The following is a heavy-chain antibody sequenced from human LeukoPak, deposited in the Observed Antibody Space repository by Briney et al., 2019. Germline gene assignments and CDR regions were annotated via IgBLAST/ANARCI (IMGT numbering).Heavy chain of an antibody. Sequence: GGPLRLSCAASGFTFSDYAMHWVRQDPGKGLEWVSLISWDGDSIYYADSVRGRFTVSRDNSKNSLYLQMNSLRAEDTALYYCARATSSAWYYFDYWGQGTPVTVSS. V-gene: IGHV3-43D*03. D-gene: IGHD6-19*01. CDR1: GFTFSDYA. CDR2: ISWDGDSI. CDR3: ARATSSAWYYFDY. J-gene: IGHJ4*02.